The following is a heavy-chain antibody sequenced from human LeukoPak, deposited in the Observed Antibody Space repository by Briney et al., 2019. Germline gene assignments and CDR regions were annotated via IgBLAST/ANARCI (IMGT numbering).Heavy chain of an antibody. D-gene: IGHD3-16*01. J-gene: IGHJ4*02. V-gene: IGHV3-30*03. Sequence: GRSLRLSCAASGFTFSSYGMHWVRQAPGKGLEWGAVISYDGSNKYYADSVKGRFTISRDNSKNTLYLQMNSLRAEDTAVYYCATAGQGEYYFDYWGQGTLVTVSS. CDR2: ISYDGSNK. CDR1: GFTFSSYG. CDR3: ATAGQGEYYFDY.